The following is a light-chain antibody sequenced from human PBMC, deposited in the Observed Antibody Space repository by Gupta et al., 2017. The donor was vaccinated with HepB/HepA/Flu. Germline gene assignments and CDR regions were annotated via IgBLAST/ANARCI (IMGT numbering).Light chain of an antibody. J-gene: IGKJ1*01. CDR1: QIVSSSQ. CDR2: GAS. V-gene: IGKV3-20*01. CDR3: QKYRSPST. Sequence: EIVLTQSPGTLSLSPGERAILSCRASQIVSSSQLAWYQQKPGQPPRVIIYGASRRATGITDRFRGSGDGKDFTLTSNRREHEDCAVYYWQKYRSPSTFGQGTKVEIK.